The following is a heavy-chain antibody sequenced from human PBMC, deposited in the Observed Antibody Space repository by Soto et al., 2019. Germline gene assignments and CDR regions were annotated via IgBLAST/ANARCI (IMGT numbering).Heavy chain of an antibody. CDR1: GFTFSNAW. Sequence: EVQLVESGGGLVKPGGSLRLSCAASGFTFSNAWMNWVRQAPGKGLEWVGRIKSKTDGGTTDYAAPVKGRFTISRDDSKNTLYLLMNSLKTEDTAVYYCTTHGVDGDYTRFDLWGRGTLVTVSS. CDR3: TTHGVDGDYTRFDL. CDR2: IKSKTDGGTT. J-gene: IGHJ2*01. V-gene: IGHV3-15*07. D-gene: IGHD4-17*01.